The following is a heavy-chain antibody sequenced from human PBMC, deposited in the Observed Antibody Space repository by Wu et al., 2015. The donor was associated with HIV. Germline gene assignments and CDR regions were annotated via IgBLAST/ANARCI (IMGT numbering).Heavy chain of an antibody. V-gene: IGHV1-2*02. Sequence: QVQLVQSGAEVKKPGSSVKVSCKASGYTFTAYYLHWVRQAPEQGLEWMGWINTQTGGTNIVQKFQGRVSMTRDTSISTAYLEIKRLTSGDTAMYFCASGRTTAEDWWGQGNPGHRLF. D-gene: IGHD1/OR15-1a*01. CDR1: GYTFTAYY. J-gene: IGHJ4*02. CDR2: INTQTGGT. CDR3: ASGRTTAEDW.